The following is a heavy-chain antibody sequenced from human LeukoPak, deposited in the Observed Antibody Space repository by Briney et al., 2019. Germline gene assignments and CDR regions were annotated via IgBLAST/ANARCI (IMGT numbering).Heavy chain of an antibody. J-gene: IGHJ6*02. CDR2: INHSGST. CDR3: ARVGYSSSWYDYYGMDV. V-gene: IGHV4-34*01. D-gene: IGHD6-13*01. CDR1: GGSFSGYY. Sequence: PSETLSLTCAVYGGSFSGYYWSWIRQPPGKGLEWIGEINHSGSTNYNPSLKSRVTISVDTSKNQFSLKLSFVTAADTAVYYCARVGYSSSWYDYYGMDVWGQGTTVTVSS.